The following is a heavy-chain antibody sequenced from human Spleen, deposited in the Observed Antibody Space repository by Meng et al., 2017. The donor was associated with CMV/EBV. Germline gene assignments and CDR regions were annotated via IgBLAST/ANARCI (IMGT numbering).Heavy chain of an antibody. Sequence: SGGSISSSNWWSWVRQPPGKGLEWIGEFYHSGSTNYNPSLKSRVTISVDKSKNQFSLKLSSVTAADTAVYYCARVSCSSTSCQYYFDYWGQGTLVTVSS. CDR1: GGSISSSNW. CDR3: ARVSCSSTSCQYYFDY. J-gene: IGHJ4*02. CDR2: FYHSGST. D-gene: IGHD2-2*01. V-gene: IGHV4-4*02.